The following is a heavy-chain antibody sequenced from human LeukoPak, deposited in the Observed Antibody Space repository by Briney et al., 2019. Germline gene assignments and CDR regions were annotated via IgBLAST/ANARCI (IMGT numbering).Heavy chain of an antibody. V-gene: IGHV4-4*02. Sequence: PSGTLSLTCAVSGGSISSSNWWSWVRQPPGKGLEWIGYMYYSGNTNYNPSLKSRVTISADMSKNQFSLKLSSVTAADTAVYYCATTTVEYYYYYYMDVWGKGTTVTVSS. D-gene: IGHD4-11*01. J-gene: IGHJ6*03. CDR3: ATTTVEYYYYYYMDV. CDR2: MYYSGNT. CDR1: GGSISSSNW.